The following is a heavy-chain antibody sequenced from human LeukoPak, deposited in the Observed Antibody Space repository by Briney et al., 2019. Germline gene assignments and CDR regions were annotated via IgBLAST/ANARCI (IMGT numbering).Heavy chain of an antibody. CDR2: IRSKANSYAT. Sequence: GGSLRLSCAASGFTFSGSAMHWVRQASGKGLEWVGRIRSKANSYATAYAASVKGRFTISRDDSKNTAYLQMNSLKTEDTAVYYCAKDHSGSGPTQLDYWGQGTLVTVSS. J-gene: IGHJ4*02. V-gene: IGHV3-73*01. CDR1: GFTFSGSA. CDR3: AKDHSGSGPTQLDY. D-gene: IGHD5-12*01.